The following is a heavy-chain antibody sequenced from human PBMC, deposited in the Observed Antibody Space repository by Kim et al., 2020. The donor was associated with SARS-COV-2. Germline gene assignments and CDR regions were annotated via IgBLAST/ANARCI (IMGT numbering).Heavy chain of an antibody. V-gene: IGHV3-33*01. CDR1: GFTFSSYG. Sequence: GGSLRLSCAASGFTFSSYGMHWVRQAPGKGLEWVAVIWDDGSNKYYADSVKGRFTISRDNSKNTLYLQMNSLRAEDTAVYYCARAPPRAITMVQGDRPYYFDYWGQGTLVTVSS. CDR3: ARAPPRAITMVQGDRPYYFDY. CDR2: IWDDGSNK. D-gene: IGHD3-10*01. J-gene: IGHJ4*02.